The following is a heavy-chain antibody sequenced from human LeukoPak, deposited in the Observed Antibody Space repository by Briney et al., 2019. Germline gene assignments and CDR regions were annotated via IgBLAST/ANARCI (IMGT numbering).Heavy chain of an antibody. D-gene: IGHD4-17*01. CDR3: ARDLGYGDYAIGY. Sequence: SQTLSLTCAVSGGSISSGGYSWSWIRQPPGKGLEWIGYIYHSGSTYYNPSLKSRVTISVDRSKNQFSLKLSSVTAADTAVYYCARDLGYGDYAIGYWGQGTLVTVSS. V-gene: IGHV4-30-2*01. J-gene: IGHJ4*02. CDR1: GGSISSGGYS. CDR2: IYHSGST.